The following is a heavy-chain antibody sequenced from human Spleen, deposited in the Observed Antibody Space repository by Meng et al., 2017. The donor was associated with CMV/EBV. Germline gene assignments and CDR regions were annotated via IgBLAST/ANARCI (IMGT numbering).Heavy chain of an antibody. V-gene: IGHV1-18*01. CDR1: GGTFSSYA. D-gene: IGHD6-19*01. CDR3: AREHGSGWNDY. Sequence: ASVKVSCKASGGTFSSYAISWVRQAPGQGLEWMGGISAYNGNTNYAQKLQGRVTMTTDTSTSTAYMELRSLRSDDTAVYYCAREHGSGWNDYWGQGTLVTVSS. J-gene: IGHJ4*02. CDR2: ISAYNGNT.